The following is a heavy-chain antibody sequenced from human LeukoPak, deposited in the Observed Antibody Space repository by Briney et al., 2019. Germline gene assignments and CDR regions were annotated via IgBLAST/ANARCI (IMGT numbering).Heavy chain of an antibody. CDR2: IIPILGIA. J-gene: IGHJ4*02. D-gene: IGHD5-24*01. CDR3: ARGGDGYNSVNDY. Sequence: SVKVSCKASGGTFSSYAISWVRQAPGQGLEWTGRIIPILGIANYAQKFQGRVTITADKSTSTAYMELSSLRSEDTAVYYCARGGDGYNSVNDYWGQGTLVTVSS. V-gene: IGHV1-69*04. CDR1: GGTFSSYA.